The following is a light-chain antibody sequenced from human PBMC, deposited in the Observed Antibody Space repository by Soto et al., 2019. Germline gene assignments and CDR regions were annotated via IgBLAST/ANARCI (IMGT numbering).Light chain of an antibody. CDR2: DAS. Sequence: EIVLTQSPATPSLSPGERATLSCGASQSVRSNYVAWFQQKPGLAPRLLIYDASSRATGIPDRFRGSGSGTDFTLAISRLEPEDFAVYYCQQYGTSPFTFGPGTKVDIK. CDR1: QSVRSNY. J-gene: IGKJ3*01. V-gene: IGKV3D-20*01. CDR3: QQYGTSPFT.